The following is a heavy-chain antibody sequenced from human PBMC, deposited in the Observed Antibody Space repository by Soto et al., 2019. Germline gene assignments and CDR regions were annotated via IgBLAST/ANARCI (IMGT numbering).Heavy chain of an antibody. V-gene: IGHV3-30*03. CDR1: GFTFSNYG. J-gene: IGHJ4*02. Sequence: GGSLRLSCAASGFTFSNYGMHWVRQAPGKGLEWVAVISYDGSNKYYADSVKGRFTISRDNSKNTLYLQMNSLRAEDTAVYYCAGHPIGYSGYDSDYWGRGTLVTVSS. CDR2: ISYDGSNK. D-gene: IGHD5-12*01. CDR3: AGHPIGYSGYDSDY.